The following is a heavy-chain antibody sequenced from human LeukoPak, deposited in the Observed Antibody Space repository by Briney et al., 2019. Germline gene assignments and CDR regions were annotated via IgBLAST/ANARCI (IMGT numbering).Heavy chain of an antibody. D-gene: IGHD5-12*01. CDR1: GFTFDDYA. V-gene: IGHV3-23*01. J-gene: IGHJ3*02. Sequence: PGGSLRLSCAASGFTFDDYAMTWVRQAPGKGLEWVSAISSSGSGTYYADSVKGRFTISRDNSDNILYLQMNSLRAEDTAVYYCASAGGYDSPDAFDIWGQGTMVTVSS. CDR2: ISSSGSGT. CDR3: ASAGGYDSPDAFDI.